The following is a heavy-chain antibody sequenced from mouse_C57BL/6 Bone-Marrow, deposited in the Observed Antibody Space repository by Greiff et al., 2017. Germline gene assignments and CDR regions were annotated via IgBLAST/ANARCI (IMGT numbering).Heavy chain of an antibody. J-gene: IGHJ2*01. D-gene: IGHD4-1*01. V-gene: IGHV1-55*01. CDR2: IYPTSGRT. CDR1: GYTFTSYW. CDR3: ASSGPLGRSFDY. Sequence: QVQLQQPGAELVKPGASVKMSCKASGYTFTSYWITWVKQRPGQGLEWIGDIYPTSGRTNYNGKFKSKAILTVDTSSNTAYMQLSSLTSEDSAVFGCASSGPLGRSFDYGGQGTTLTVSS.